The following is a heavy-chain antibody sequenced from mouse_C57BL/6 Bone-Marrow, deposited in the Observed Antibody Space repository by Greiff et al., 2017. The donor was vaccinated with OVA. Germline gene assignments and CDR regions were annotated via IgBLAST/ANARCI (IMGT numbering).Heavy chain of an antibody. CDR1: GFSFTSYG. D-gene: IGHD2-5*01. CDR3: ARKRNYSNYFDY. V-gene: IGHV2-2*01. CDR2: IWSGGST. Sequence: QVQLQQSGPGLVQPSQCLSITCTVSGFSFTSYGVPWVRQSPGKGLEWLVVIWSGGSTYYYAAFIYRLSISKDNSKSKVFFKMNRLQADDTAIYYCARKRNYSNYFDYWGQGTTLTVSS. J-gene: IGHJ2*01.